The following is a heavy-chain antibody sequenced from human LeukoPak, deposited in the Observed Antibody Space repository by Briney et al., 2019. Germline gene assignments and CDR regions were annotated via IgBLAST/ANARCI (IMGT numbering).Heavy chain of an antibody. V-gene: IGHV3-30*18. J-gene: IGHJ6*02. D-gene: IGHD2-8*01. CDR3: AKDQYAYDYYYGMDV. CDR2: ISYDGSNK. Sequence: AGRSLRLPCAGSGFTFSSYGMHWVRQAPGKGLEWVAVISYDGSNKYQADSVKGRFTISRDNSKNTLYLQMNSLRAEDTAVYYCAKDQYAYDYYYGMDVWGQGTTVTVSS. CDR1: GFTFSSYG.